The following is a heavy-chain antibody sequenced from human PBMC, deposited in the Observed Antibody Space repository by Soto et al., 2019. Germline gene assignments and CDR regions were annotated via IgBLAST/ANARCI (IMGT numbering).Heavy chain of an antibody. CDR2: IDWDDDK. Sequence: SGPTLVNPTQTLTLTCTFSGFSLSTSGMCVSWIRQPPGKALEWLARIDWDDDKYYSTSLKTRLTISKDTSKNQVVLTMTNMDPVDTATYYCARIRGTGGLYSSSWDTHDAFVIWGQATMVTVS. CDR3: ARIRGTGGLYSSSWDTHDAFVI. D-gene: IGHD6-13*01. J-gene: IGHJ3*02. CDR1: GFSLSTSGMC. V-gene: IGHV2-70*11.